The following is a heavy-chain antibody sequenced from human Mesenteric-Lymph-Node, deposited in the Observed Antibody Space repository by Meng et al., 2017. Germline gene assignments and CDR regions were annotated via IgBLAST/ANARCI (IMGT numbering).Heavy chain of an antibody. V-gene: IGHV4-34*01. Sequence: QLHLQQWGAGLLKPSEPLSLTCAVYGGSFSGYDWSWIRQPPGKGLEWIGEINHSGSTNYNPSLKSRVTISVDTSKNQFSLKLSSVTAADTAVYYCARGFLSFVRVFDYWGQGTLVTVSS. D-gene: IGHD2/OR15-2a*01. CDR2: INHSGST. CDR1: GGSFSGYD. J-gene: IGHJ4*02. CDR3: ARGFLSFVRVFDY.